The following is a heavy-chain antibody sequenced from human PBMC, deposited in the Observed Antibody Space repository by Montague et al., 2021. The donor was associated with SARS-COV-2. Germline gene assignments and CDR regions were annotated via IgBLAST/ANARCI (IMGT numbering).Heavy chain of an antibody. V-gene: IGHV3-48*03. CDR3: AKATGPGSCRAGSCQGLDY. D-gene: IGHD2-15*01. CDR2: ISNSGTIM. Sequence: SLRLSCAASGFAFSSYEMNWVRQAPGKGLEWVSYISNSGTIMYYADSVKGRFTISRDNAKNSLYLQVNSLRAEDTAVYYCAKATGPGSCRAGSCQGLDYWGQGTLVTVSS. CDR1: GFAFSSYE. J-gene: IGHJ4*02.